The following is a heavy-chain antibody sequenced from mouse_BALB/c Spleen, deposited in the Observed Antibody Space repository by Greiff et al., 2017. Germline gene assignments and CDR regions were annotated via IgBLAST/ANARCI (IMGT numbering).Heavy chain of an antibody. Sequence: DVQLQESGPGLVKPSQSLSLTCSVTGYSITSGYYWNWIRQFPGNKLEWMGYISYDGSNNYNPSLKNRISITRDTSKNQFFLKLNSVTTEDTATYYCASPQFGLFFAYWGQGTLVTVSA. CDR2: ISYDGSN. V-gene: IGHV3-6*02. J-gene: IGHJ3*01. D-gene: IGHD3-1*01. CDR1: GYSITSGYY. CDR3: ASPQFGLFFAY.